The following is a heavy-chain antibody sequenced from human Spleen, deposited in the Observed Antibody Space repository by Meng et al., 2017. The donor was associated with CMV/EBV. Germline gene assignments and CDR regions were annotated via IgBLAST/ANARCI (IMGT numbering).Heavy chain of an antibody. CDR2: IDHSGST. J-gene: IGHJ3*02. CDR1: AYSISSGYH. CDR3: ARVPDDYGSAFDI. Sequence: SETLSLTCTVSAYSISSGYHWGWIRQPPGKGLEWIGSIDHSGSTYYNPSLKSRVTISVDTSKNQFSLKLSSVTAADTAVYYCARVPDDYGSAFDIWGQGTMVTVSS. D-gene: IGHD4-17*01. V-gene: IGHV4-38-2*02.